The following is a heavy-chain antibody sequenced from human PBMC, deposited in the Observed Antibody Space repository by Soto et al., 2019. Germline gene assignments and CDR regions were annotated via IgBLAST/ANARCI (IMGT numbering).Heavy chain of an antibody. CDR3: AIGSTYSGEFEF. Sequence: QVQLVQSGAEVKKPGSSVKVSCKASGGTFSSYSITWVRQAPGQGLEWMGGFVPLVGTANYAQKFQGRLTITAGESASTAYMDLSSLRSGDTAIYYCAIGSTYSGEFEFWGQGSLVTVSS. D-gene: IGHD1-26*01. CDR1: GGTFSSYS. J-gene: IGHJ4*02. V-gene: IGHV1-69*01. CDR2: FVPLVGTA.